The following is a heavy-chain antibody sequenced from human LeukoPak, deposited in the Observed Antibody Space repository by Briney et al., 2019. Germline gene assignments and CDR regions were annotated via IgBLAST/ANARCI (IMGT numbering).Heavy chain of an antibody. D-gene: IGHD3-10*01. Sequence: SETLSLTCTVSGGSIRSSYYYWGWIRQPPGKGLEWIGSIYDSGSTYYNPSLKSRVTISVDTSKNQFSLKLNSVTAADTAVYYCARKPNGSGSSPYYYYYGMDVWGQGTTVTVSS. J-gene: IGHJ6*02. CDR2: IYDSGST. CDR3: ARKPNGSGSSPYYYYYGMDV. CDR1: GGSIRSSYYY. V-gene: IGHV4-39*01.